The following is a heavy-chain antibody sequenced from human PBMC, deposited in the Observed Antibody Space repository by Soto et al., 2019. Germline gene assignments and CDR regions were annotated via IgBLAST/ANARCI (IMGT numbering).Heavy chain of an antibody. CDR3: AKDGEVVFDFWSGYQYYGMDV. CDR1: GFTFSSYG. CDR2: ISYDGSNK. V-gene: IGHV3-30*18. J-gene: IGHJ6*02. Sequence: HPGGSLRLSCAASGFTFSSYGMHWVRQAPGKGLEWVAVISYDGSNKYYADSVKGRFTISRDNSKNTLYLQMNSLRAEDTAVYYCAKDGEVVFDFWSGYQYYGMDVWGQGTTVTVSS. D-gene: IGHD3-3*01.